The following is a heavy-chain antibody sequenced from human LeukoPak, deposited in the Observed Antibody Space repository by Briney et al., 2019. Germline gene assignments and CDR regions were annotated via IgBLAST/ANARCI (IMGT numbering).Heavy chain of an antibody. V-gene: IGHV4-59*01. Sequence: SXTLSLTCTVSGGSISSYYWSWIRQPPGKGLEWIGYIYYSGSTNYNPSLKSRVTISVDTSKNQFSLKLSSVTAADTAVYYCARFGDYYYYYMDVWGKGTTVTVSS. J-gene: IGHJ6*03. CDR2: IYYSGST. CDR1: GGSISSYY. D-gene: IGHD3-10*01. CDR3: ARFGDYYYYYMDV.